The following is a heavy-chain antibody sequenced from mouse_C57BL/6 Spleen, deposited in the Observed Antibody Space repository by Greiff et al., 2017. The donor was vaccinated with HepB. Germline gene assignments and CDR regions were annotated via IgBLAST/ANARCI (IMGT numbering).Heavy chain of an antibody. CDR1: GYTFTDYY. J-gene: IGHJ3*01. Sequence: EVQLQQSGPVLVKPGASVKMSCKASGYTFTDYYMNWVKQSHGKSLEWIGVINPYNGGTSYNQKFKGKATLTVDQSSSTAYMELNSLTSEDSAVYDCAGYPYDGYYVFAYWGQGTLVTVSA. V-gene: IGHV1-19*01. CDR2: INPYNGGT. CDR3: AGYPYDGYYVFAY. D-gene: IGHD2-3*01.